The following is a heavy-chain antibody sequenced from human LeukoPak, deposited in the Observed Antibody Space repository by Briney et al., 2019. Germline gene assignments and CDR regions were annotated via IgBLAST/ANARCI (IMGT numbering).Heavy chain of an antibody. D-gene: IGHD2-15*01. CDR3: AKVPIVVVVAGIDY. Sequence: PGRSLRLSCAASGSTFSSYGMHWVRQAPGKGLEWVAVISYDGSNKYYADSVKGRFTISRDNSKNTLYLQMNSLRAEDTAVYYCAKVPIVVVVAGIDYWGQGTLVTVSS. J-gene: IGHJ4*02. CDR2: ISYDGSNK. V-gene: IGHV3-30*18. CDR1: GSTFSSYG.